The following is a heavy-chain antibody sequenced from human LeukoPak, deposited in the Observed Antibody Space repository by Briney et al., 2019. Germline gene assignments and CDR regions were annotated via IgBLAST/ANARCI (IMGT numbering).Heavy chain of an antibody. CDR2: INHSGST. CDR3: ASAPSKSIVVVPAARSQRFDY. Sequence: PSETLSLTCAVYGGSFSGYYWSWIRQPPGKGLGWIGEINHSGSTNYNPSLKSRVTMSVDTSKQQFSLKLSSVTAADTAVYYCASAPSKSIVVVPAARSQRFDYWGQGTLVTVSS. V-gene: IGHV4-34*01. J-gene: IGHJ4*02. D-gene: IGHD2-2*01. CDR1: GGSFSGYY.